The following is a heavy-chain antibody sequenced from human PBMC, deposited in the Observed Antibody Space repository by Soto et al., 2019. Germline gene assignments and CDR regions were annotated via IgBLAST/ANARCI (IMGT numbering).Heavy chain of an antibody. CDR2: INHSGST. D-gene: IGHD3-10*01. J-gene: IGHJ5*02. Sequence: SETLSLTCAVYGGSFSGYYWSWIRQPPGKGLEWIGEINHSGSTNYNPSLKSRVTISVDTSKNQFSLKLSSVTAADTAVYYCARGHVYYYGSGSYKFYNWFDPWGQGTLVT. V-gene: IGHV4-34*01. CDR1: GGSFSGYY. CDR3: ARGHVYYYGSGSYKFYNWFDP.